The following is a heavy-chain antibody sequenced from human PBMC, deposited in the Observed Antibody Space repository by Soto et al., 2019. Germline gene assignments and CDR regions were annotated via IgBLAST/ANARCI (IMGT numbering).Heavy chain of an antibody. V-gene: IGHV4-30-4*01. CDR1: GGSISSGDYY. Sequence: PSETLSLTCTVSGGSISSGDYYWSWIRQPPGKGLEWIGYIHYSGNTYHNPSLKSRVTISVDTSKNQFSLKLTSVTAADTAVYYCGRAHRDLQKLVHYYCSMDVWGQGTTVTVSS. CDR2: IHYSGNT. J-gene: IGHJ6*02. CDR3: GRAHRDLQKLVHYYCSMDV. D-gene: IGHD6-13*01.